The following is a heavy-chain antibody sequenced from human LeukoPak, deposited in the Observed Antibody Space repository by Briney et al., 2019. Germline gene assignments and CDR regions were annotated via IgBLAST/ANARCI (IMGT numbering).Heavy chain of an antibody. D-gene: IGHD3-10*01. J-gene: IGHJ6*03. CDR2: IKYSGST. Sequence: SETLSLTCDVNGGSLSGYYWTWIRQSPGKGLEWLGEIKYSGSTTYNPSLRRRVAMSVDSSKNQFSLRLSSVTAADTAVYYCARLFFAFGESYFYSYHMDVWGKRTTVIISS. V-gene: IGHV4-34*01. CDR1: GGSLSGYY. CDR3: ARLFFAFGESYFYSYHMDV.